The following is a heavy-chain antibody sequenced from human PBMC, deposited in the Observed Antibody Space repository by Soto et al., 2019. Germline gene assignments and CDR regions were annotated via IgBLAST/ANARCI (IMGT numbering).Heavy chain of an antibody. J-gene: IGHJ5*02. D-gene: IGHD3-10*01. CDR2: ISAYNGNT. Sequence: ASVKVSCKAAGGTFSSYAISWVRQAPGQGLEWMGWISAYNGNTNYAQKFQGRVTMTTDTSTSTAYMELRSLRSDDTAVYYCARGGSGSYYLQLWFDPWGQGTLVTVSS. CDR1: GGTFSSYA. V-gene: IGHV1-18*01. CDR3: ARGGSGSYYLQLWFDP.